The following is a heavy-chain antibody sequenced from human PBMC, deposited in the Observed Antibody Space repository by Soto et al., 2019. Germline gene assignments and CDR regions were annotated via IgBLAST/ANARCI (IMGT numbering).Heavy chain of an antibody. CDR3: ARDPVTGYCSGGSCPSAEYFQH. Sequence: GASVKVSCKASGYTFTSYGISWVRQAPGQGLEWMGWISAYNGNTNYAQKLQGRVTMTTDTSTSTAYMELRSLRSDDTAVYYCARDPVTGYCSGGSCPSAEYFQHWGQGTLVTVSS. CDR2: ISAYNGNT. J-gene: IGHJ1*01. D-gene: IGHD2-15*01. V-gene: IGHV1-18*01. CDR1: GYTFTSYG.